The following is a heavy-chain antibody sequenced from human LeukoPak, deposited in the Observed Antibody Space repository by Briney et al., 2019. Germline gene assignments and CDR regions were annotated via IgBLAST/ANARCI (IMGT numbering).Heavy chain of an antibody. CDR2: IYPADSDI. V-gene: IGHV5-51*01. CDR1: GYIINNYW. Sequence: GESLKISCKGSGYIINNYWISCVRQMPGKGLEWMGIIYPADSDIRYSPSFQGQVTISADKSISTPYLQWSSLKASDTAMYYCARQEYCSGGSCYTWFDPWGQGTLVTVSS. J-gene: IGHJ5*02. D-gene: IGHD2-15*01. CDR3: ARQEYCSGGSCYTWFDP.